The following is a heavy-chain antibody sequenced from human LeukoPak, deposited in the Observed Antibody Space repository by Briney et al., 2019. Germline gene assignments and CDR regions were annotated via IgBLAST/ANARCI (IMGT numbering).Heavy chain of an antibody. V-gene: IGHV4-61*01. J-gene: IGHJ4*02. D-gene: IGHD3-22*01. CDR2: IYYSGST. CDR1: GYSISSGYY. CDR3: ASSGYYYGFDY. Sequence: SETLSLTCTVSGYSISSGYYWSWIRQPPGKGLEWIGYIYYSGSTNYNPSLKSRVTISVDTSKNQFSLKLSSVTAADTAVYYCASSGYYYGFDYWGQGTLVTVSS.